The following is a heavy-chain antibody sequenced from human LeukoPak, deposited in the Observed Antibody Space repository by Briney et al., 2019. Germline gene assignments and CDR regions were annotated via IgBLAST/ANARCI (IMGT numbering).Heavy chain of an antibody. V-gene: IGHV4-39*07. CDR1: GGSISSSSYY. Sequence: SETLSLTCTVSGGSISSSSYYWGWIRQPPGKGLEWIGSIYYSGSTYYNPSLKSRVTISVDTSKNQFSLKLSSVTAADTAVYYCARGTTYYYDSSGYYPLDYWGQGTLVTVSS. J-gene: IGHJ4*02. CDR2: IYYSGST. D-gene: IGHD3-22*01. CDR3: ARGTTYYYDSSGYYPLDY.